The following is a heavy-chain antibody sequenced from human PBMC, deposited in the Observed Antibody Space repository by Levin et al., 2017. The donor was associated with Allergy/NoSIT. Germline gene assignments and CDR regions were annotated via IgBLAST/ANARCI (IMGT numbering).Heavy chain of an antibody. V-gene: IGHV3-23*01. CDR3: AKEGRFFGSGSPSYYFDS. CDR1: GFTFSNYA. J-gene: IGHJ4*02. Sequence: GESLKISCAASGFTFSNYALSWVRQSPGKGLEWVSLILSSDGSTYYSDSVKGRFTISRDISKKTLYLQMNSLRVEDMGLYYCAKEGRFFGSGSPSYYFDSWGQGTLVTVSS. CDR2: ILSSDGST. D-gene: IGHD3-10*01.